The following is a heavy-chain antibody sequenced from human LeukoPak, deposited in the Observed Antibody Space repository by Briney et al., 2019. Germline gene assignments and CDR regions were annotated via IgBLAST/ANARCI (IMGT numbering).Heavy chain of an antibody. V-gene: IGHV3-23*01. J-gene: IGHJ4*02. CDR1: GFTFSSYG. CDR2: ISGSGGST. Sequence: LSGGSLRLSCAASGFTFSSYGMSWVRQAPGKGLEWVSAISGSGGSTYYADSVKGRFTISRDNSKNTLYMRMSSLRAEDTAVYYCAKRRYDSSGHFDSWGQGTLVTVSS. D-gene: IGHD3-22*01. CDR3: AKRRYDSSGHFDS.